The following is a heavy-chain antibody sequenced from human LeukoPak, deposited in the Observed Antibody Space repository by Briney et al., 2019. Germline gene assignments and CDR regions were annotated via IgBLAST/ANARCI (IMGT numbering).Heavy chain of an antibody. D-gene: IGHD3-3*01. CDR2: IYPDDSDT. CDR3: ARHEVGGNSSSGYEYYYYMDV. CDR1: GYTFTNYW. J-gene: IGHJ6*03. Sequence: GESLKISCKASGYTFTNYWIGWVRQMPGKGLEWMGIIYPDDSDTKYSPSFQGHVTISVDESISTAYLQWSSLKASDTAIYYCARHEVGGNSSSGYEYYYYMDVWGKGTAVTVSS. V-gene: IGHV5-51*01.